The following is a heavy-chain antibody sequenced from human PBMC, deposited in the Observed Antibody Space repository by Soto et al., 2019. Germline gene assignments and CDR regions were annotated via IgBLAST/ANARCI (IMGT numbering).Heavy chain of an antibody. Sequence: QVQLVQSGAEVKKPGSSVKVSCKASGGTFSSYAISWVRQAPGQGLEWMGGIIPIFGTANYAQKFQGRVTITADESRGTASRGLSSRRSEDPAVYYCAREGGRLASPWGGYYYYYYGMDVWGQGTTVTVSS. D-gene: IGHD3-16*01. CDR3: AREGGRLASPWGGYYYYYYGMDV. CDR2: IIPIFGTA. CDR1: GGTFSSYA. V-gene: IGHV1-69*01. J-gene: IGHJ6*02.